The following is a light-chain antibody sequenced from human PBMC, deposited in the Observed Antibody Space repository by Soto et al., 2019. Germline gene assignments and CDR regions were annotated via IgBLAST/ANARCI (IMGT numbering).Light chain of an antibody. CDR1: QSVGSN. CDR3: QQYNNWPYT. V-gene: IGKV3-15*01. Sequence: EIVMTQSPVTLSVSPGERAALSCRASQSVGSNFAWYQQRPGQAPRVLRYGTSSRATGVPARFSGSGSGTDFTLTISSLQSEDFAVYYCQQYNNWPYTFGQGTRLEIK. CDR2: GTS. J-gene: IGKJ2*01.